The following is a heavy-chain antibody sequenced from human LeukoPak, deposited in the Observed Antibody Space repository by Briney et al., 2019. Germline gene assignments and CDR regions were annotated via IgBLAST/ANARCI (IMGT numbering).Heavy chain of an antibody. J-gene: IGHJ4*02. V-gene: IGHV3-23*01. CDR3: AKETTGYSGSYYSNYFDY. Sequence: GRSLRLSCAASGFTFSSYAMSWVRQAPGKGLEWVSSISGSGGSTYYADSVKGRFTISRDNSKNTLYLQMNSLRAEDTAVYYCAKETTGYSGSYYSNYFDYWGQGTLVTVSS. CDR2: ISGSGGST. CDR1: GFTFSSYA. D-gene: IGHD1-26*01.